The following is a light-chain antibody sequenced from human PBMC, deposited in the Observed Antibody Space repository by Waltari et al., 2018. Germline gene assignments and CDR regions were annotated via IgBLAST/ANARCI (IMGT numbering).Light chain of an antibody. V-gene: IGLV2-23*01. Sequence: QSVLTQPASVSGSPGQSITIPCTGTRRDIGAYNFFSWFQQLPGQAPRLLISEATKRPSGVSYRFSGSKSGNTASLSISDLQAEDEADYYCCSYVGGSRVLFGGGTKLTV. CDR3: CSYVGGSRVL. CDR1: RRDIGAYNF. CDR2: EAT. J-gene: IGLJ2*01.